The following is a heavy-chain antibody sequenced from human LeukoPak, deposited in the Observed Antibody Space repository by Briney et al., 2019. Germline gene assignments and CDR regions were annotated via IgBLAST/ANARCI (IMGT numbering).Heavy chain of an antibody. Sequence: SETLSLTCIVSGGSISSGSFYWSWIRQPAAKGLEWIGRIYTSGTTNYNPSLKSRVTISLDTSKNRFSLELSSVTAADTAVYYCAREGLGFSGSGSYPAYYWGQGTLVTVSS. CDR3: AREGLGFSGSGSYPAYY. J-gene: IGHJ4*02. V-gene: IGHV4-61*02. CDR2: IYTSGTT. D-gene: IGHD3-10*01. CDR1: GGSISSGSFY.